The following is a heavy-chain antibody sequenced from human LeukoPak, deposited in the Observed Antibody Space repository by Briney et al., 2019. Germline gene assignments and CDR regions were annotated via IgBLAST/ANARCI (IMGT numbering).Heavy chain of an antibody. CDR2: IYYSGST. V-gene: IGHV4-61*01. CDR1: GGSISSGSYY. CDR3: ARVSRLGAYY. D-gene: IGHD7-27*01. J-gene: IGHJ4*02. Sequence: SQTLSLTCTVSGGSISSGSYYWSWIRQPPGKGLEWIGYIYYSGSTNYNPSLKSRVTISVDTSKNQFSLKLSSVTAADTAVYYCARVSRLGAYYWGQGTLVTVSS.